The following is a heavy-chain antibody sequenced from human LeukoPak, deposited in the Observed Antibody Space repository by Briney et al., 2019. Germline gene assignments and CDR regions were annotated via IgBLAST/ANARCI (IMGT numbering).Heavy chain of an antibody. CDR1: GYTFSKYG. D-gene: IGHD6-13*01. J-gene: IGHJ5*02. V-gene: IGHV1-18*04. Sequence: GASVKLSCKTSGYTFSKYGVTWVRQAPGKGLEWMGWLSVSNGNTNYAQRVQGRVTMTIDSSTTAAYMELRSLRSDDTAVYYCARVVLASAGTDYFDPWGQGTLVTVS. CDR2: LSVSNGNT. CDR3: ARVVLASAGTDYFDP.